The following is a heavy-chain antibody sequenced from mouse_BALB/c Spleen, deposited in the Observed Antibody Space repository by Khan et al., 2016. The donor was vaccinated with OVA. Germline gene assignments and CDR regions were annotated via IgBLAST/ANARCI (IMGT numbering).Heavy chain of an antibody. J-gene: IGHJ4*01. V-gene: IGHV3-2*02. CDR2: ISYSGST. Sequence: EVELVESGPGLVKPSQSLSLTCTVTGYSITSDYAWNWIRQFPGNKLEWMGYISYSGSTNYNPSLKSRISITRDTSKKQFFQQLNSVTTEETATYDCARDGSRYNYAMDYWGQGTSVTVSS. CDR1: GYSITSDYA. CDR3: ARDGSRYNYAMDY. D-gene: IGHD2-3*01.